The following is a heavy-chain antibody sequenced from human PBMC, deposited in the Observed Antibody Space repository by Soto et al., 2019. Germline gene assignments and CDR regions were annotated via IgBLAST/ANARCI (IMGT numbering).Heavy chain of an antibody. CDR1: GYSFATYG. Sequence: QVQLVQSGAEVKKPGVSVKVSCKASGYSFATYGFSWVRQAPGQGLECVGWISAHNGDTHYSQKFQGRVTLTTDTSTNTGYMELRSLTSDDTAVYFCATEPIYYNDGSGYYPLGHWGQGTLVTVSS. CDR3: ATEPIYYNDGSGYYPLGH. V-gene: IGHV1-18*04. D-gene: IGHD3-22*01. CDR2: ISAHNGDT. J-gene: IGHJ4*02.